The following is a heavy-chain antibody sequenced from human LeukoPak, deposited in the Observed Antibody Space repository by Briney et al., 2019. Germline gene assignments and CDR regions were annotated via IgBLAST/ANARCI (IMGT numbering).Heavy chain of an antibody. V-gene: IGHV1-18*01. CDR2: ISGYNGNT. Sequence: ASVKVSCKASGYTFTNYGISWVRQAPGQGLEWMGWISGYNGNTNSAQKLQGRVSMTTDTSTSTAYMELRSLRSDDTAVYYCARGVASRLWFVEPTSVDAFDVWGQGTMVTVSS. D-gene: IGHD3-10*01. CDR1: GYTFTNYG. CDR3: ARGVASRLWFVEPTSVDAFDV. J-gene: IGHJ3*01.